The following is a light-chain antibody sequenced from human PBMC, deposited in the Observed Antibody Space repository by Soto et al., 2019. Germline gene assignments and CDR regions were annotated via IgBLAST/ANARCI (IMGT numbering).Light chain of an antibody. V-gene: IGKV4-1*01. CDR1: QSVLYSSNNKNY. J-gene: IGKJ3*01. CDR2: WAS. Sequence: DIVMTQSPDSLAVSLGERATINCKSSQSVLYSSNNKNYLAWYQQKPGQPPKLLIYWASTRESGVPDRFSGSGSGTDFTLTISSLQAEDVAVYYCQQCRSTFGPGTKVDIK. CDR3: QQCRST.